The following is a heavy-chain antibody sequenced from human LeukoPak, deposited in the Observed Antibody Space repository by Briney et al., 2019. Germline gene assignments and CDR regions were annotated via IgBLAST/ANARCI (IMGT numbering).Heavy chain of an antibody. CDR1: GFTFSSYA. D-gene: IGHD3-22*01. Sequence: GGSLRLSCAASGFTFSSYAMSWVRQAPGKGLEWVSAISGSGGSTYYADSVKGRFTISRDNSKNTLYLQMNSLRAEDTAVYHCAKGSYYYDSADYFDYWGQGTLVTVSS. J-gene: IGHJ4*02. CDR3: AKGSYYYDSADYFDY. V-gene: IGHV3-23*01. CDR2: ISGSGGST.